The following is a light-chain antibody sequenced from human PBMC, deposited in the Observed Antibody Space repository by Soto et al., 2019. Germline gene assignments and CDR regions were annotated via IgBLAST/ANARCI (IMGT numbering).Light chain of an antibody. CDR3: QQYNSYPWT. J-gene: IGKJ1*01. Sequence: DVHMTQSPSTLSASVGDRVTITCRASQSIGSWLAWYQQKPGKAPKLLIYKASTLESGVPSNFSGSGSGTEFTLTISSLQPEDFATYYCQQYNSYPWTFGQGTKVDIK. V-gene: IGKV1-5*03. CDR2: KAS. CDR1: QSIGSW.